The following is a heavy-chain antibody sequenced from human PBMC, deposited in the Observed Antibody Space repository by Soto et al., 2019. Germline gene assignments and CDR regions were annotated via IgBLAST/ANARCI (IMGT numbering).Heavy chain of an antibody. J-gene: IGHJ6*02. CDR1: GCSISSSSYY. V-gene: IGHV4-39*01. CDR2: IYYSGST. Sequence: SETLSLTCPVSGCSISSSSYYWGWIRQPPGKGLEWIGSIYYSGSTYYNPSLKSRVTISVDTSKNQFSLKLSSVTAADTAVYYCACIIAANRYYYGMDVWGQGTTVTVSS. D-gene: IGHD6-13*01. CDR3: ACIIAANRYYYGMDV.